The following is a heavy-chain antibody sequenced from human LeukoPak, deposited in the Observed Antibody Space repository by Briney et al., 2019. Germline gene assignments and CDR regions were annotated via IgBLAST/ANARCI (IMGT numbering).Heavy chain of an antibody. CDR1: GYTFTSYG. CDR2: LSAYNGNT. CDR3: AKVRDYYGLRTRGWYYFDY. J-gene: IGHJ4*02. Sequence: ASVKVSCKASGYTFTSYGISWVRQAPGQGLEWMGWLSAYNGNTNYAQKLQGRVTMTTDTSTSTDYLELSSLRSEDTAVYYCAKVRDYYGLRTRGWYYFDYWGQGILVTVSS. V-gene: IGHV1-18*01. D-gene: IGHD3-10*01.